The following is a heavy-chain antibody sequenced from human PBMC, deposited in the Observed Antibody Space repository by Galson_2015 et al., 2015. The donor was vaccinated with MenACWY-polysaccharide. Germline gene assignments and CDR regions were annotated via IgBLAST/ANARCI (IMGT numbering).Heavy chain of an antibody. CDR2: IKRDESEK. J-gene: IGHJ6*02. CDR1: GFTFSSYW. V-gene: IGHV3-7*03. Sequence: SLRLSSAASGFTFSSYWMSWVRQAPGKGLEWVAHIKRDESEKYYVDSVKGRFAISRDNSKNSLYLQMNSLRAEDTAVYSCARGHYGLDVWGQGTTVIVSS. CDR3: ARGHYGLDV.